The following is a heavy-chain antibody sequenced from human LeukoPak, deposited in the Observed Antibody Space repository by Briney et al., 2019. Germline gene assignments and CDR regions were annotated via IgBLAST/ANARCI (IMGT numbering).Heavy chain of an antibody. J-gene: IGHJ5*02. CDR3: VKRTRGWFDP. D-gene: IGHD6-25*01. Sequence: SGPTLVKPTQTLTLTCTFSGFSLSTSGVGVGWIRLPPGKALEWLALIYWNDDKRYSPSLKSRLTITKDTSKNQVVLTMTNMDPVDTATYYCVKRTRGWFDPWGQGTLVTVSS. CDR1: GFSLSTSGVG. V-gene: IGHV2-5*01. CDR2: IYWNDDK.